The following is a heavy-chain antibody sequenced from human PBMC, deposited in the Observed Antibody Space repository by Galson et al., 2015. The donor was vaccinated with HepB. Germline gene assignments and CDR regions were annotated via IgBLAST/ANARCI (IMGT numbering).Heavy chain of an antibody. CDR3: ARMSGSYGERYFDY. D-gene: IGHD1-26*01. J-gene: IGHJ4*02. Sequence: PALVKPTQTLTLTCTVSGSSLSNARMGVSWIRQPPGKALEWLAHIFLNDEKSYSTSLKSRLTISKDTSKSQVVLTMTNMDPVDTATYYCARMSGSYGERYFDYWGQGTLVTVSS. CDR1: GSSLSNARMG. CDR2: IFLNDEK. V-gene: IGHV2-26*01.